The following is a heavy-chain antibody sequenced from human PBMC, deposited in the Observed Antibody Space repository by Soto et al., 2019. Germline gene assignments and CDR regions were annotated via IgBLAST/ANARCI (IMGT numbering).Heavy chain of an antibody. J-gene: IGHJ5*02. D-gene: IGHD6-19*01. Sequence: SETLSLTCGVSGGTIRSPDLWTCVRQPPGKGLEWIGEIFQSGSTNYTPSLESRVTISVDKSKNQFSLTLTSVTAADTAVYFCARGRGRYSSGWSWFDPWGQGILVTVSS. V-gene: IGHV4-4*02. CDR3: ARGRGRYSSGWSWFDP. CDR1: GGTIRSPDL. CDR2: IFQSGST.